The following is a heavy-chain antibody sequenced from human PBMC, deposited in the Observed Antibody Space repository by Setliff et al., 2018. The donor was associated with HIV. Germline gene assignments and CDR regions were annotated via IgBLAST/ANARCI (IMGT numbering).Heavy chain of an antibody. J-gene: IGHJ6*03. CDR1: GGTFSSYA. D-gene: IGHD5-18*01. V-gene: IGHV1-69*06. Sequence: GASVKVSCKASGGTFSSYAISWVRQAPGQGLEWMGKIIPFFGTANYAQKFKGRVTITADKSTSTAYMELSSLRSEDTAMYYCAILESETAMGFLYYYYMDVWGKGTTVTVSS. CDR2: IIPFFGTA. CDR3: AILESETAMGFLYYYYMDV.